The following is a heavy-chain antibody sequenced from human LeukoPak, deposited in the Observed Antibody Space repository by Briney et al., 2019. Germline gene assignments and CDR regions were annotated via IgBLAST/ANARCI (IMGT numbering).Heavy chain of an antibody. CDR1: GGSISSYY. CDR2: IYYSGST. Sequence: KPSETLSLTCTVSGGSISSYYWSWIRQPPGKGLEWIGYIYYSGSTNCNPSLKSRVTISVDTSKNQFSLKLSSVTAADTAVYYCARQRGYKSKSFDYWGQGTLVTVSS. CDR3: ARQRGYKSKSFDY. D-gene: IGHD5-24*01. V-gene: IGHV4-59*08. J-gene: IGHJ4*02.